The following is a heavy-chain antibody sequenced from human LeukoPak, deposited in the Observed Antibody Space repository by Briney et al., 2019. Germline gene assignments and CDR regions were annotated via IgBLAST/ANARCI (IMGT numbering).Heavy chain of an antibody. D-gene: IGHD3-10*01. CDR1: GFAFSSYE. CDR2: ISSSGSTI. V-gene: IGHV3-48*03. Sequence: GGSLRLSCAASGFAFSSYEMNWVRQAPGKGLEWVSYISSSGSTIYYADSVKGRFTISRDNAKNSLYLQMNSLRAEDTAVYYCATEGMVRGVFDYWGQGTLVTVSS. CDR3: ATEGMVRGVFDY. J-gene: IGHJ4*02.